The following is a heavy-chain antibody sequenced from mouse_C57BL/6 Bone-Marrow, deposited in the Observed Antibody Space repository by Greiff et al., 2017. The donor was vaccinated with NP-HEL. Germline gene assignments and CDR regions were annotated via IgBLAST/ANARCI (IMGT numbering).Heavy chain of an antibody. V-gene: IGHV1-61*01. CDR1: GYTFTSYW. Sequence: QVQLQQPGAELVRPGSSVKLSCKASGYTFTSYWMDWVKQRPGQGLEWIGNIYPSDSETHYNQKFKDKATLTVDKSSSTAYMQLSSLTSEDSAVYYCARGWLLLFDYWDQGTTLTVSS. CDR3: ARGWLLLFDY. D-gene: IGHD2-3*01. J-gene: IGHJ2*01. CDR2: IYPSDSET.